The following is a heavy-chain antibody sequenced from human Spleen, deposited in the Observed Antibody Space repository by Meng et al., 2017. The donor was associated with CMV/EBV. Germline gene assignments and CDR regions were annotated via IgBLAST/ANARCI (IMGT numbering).Heavy chain of an antibody. D-gene: IGHD1-1*01. Sequence: ASVKVSCKASGYAFSSYGISWVRQAPGQGLEWMGWINPDSGDTNYAQKFQGRVTITRDTSISTAYMELSRLRSDDTAVYYCARGTGQPPYYFYGMDVWGQGTTVTVSS. CDR1: GYAFSSYG. J-gene: IGHJ6*02. CDR2: INPDSGDT. CDR3: ARGTGQPPYYFYGMDV. V-gene: IGHV1-2*02.